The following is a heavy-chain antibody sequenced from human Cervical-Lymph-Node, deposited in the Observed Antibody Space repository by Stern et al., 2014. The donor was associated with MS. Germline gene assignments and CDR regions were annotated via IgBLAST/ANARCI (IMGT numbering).Heavy chain of an antibody. V-gene: IGHV3-7*01. J-gene: IGHJ4*02. D-gene: IGHD6-13*01. CDR3: ARVMGAAAGTVGTDY. CDR2: IKHDGGET. Sequence: EMQLVESGGGLVQPGGSLRVSCAASGFTFISYWMTWVRQAPGKGLEWVANIKHDGGETYYADSVKGRFTISRDNAKNSLSLQMNSLRAEDTAMYYCARVMGAAAGTVGTDYWGQGTLVTVSS. CDR1: GFTFISYW.